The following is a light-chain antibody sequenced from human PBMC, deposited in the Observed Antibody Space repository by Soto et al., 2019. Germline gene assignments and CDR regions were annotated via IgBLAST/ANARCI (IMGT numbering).Light chain of an antibody. V-gene: IGKV1-27*01. J-gene: IGKJ2*01. CDR3: QKYNSAPPYT. CDR2: AAS. Sequence: DIQMTQSPSSLSASVGDRVTITCRASQGISNYLAWYQQKPGKVPKLLIYAASTLQSGVPSRFSGSGSWTDFTLTISSPQPEDVAPYYCQKYNSAPPYTFGQGTKLEIK. CDR1: QGISNY.